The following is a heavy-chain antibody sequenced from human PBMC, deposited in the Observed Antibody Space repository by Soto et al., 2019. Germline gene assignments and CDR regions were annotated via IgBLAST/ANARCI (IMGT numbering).Heavy chain of an antibody. J-gene: IGHJ4*02. CDR2: ISAYNGNT. CDR1: GYTFTSYG. CDR3: ASYDYSWGSLGY. D-gene: IGHD3-16*01. V-gene: IGHV1-18*01. Sequence: QGQLVQSGAAVKKPGASVKVSCKASGYTFTSYGISWVRQAPGQGLEWMGWISAYNGNTNYAQKLLGRVTMTTNTSTRTAYMELRSLRSDDTAVYYCASYDYSWGSLGYWGQGTLVTVSS.